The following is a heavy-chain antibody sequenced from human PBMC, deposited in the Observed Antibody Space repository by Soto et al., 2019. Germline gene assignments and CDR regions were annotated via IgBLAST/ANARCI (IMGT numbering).Heavy chain of an antibody. Sequence: SGPTLVNPTQTLTLTCTFSGFSLTTSGVGVGWIRQPPGKALEWLAVIYWDDSKHYSPSLKSRLTITKDTSKNQVVLTMTNMDPVDTATYYCTHKGYGDYPLDYWGQGTLVTVSS. J-gene: IGHJ4*02. V-gene: IGHV2-5*02. CDR1: GFSLTTSGVG. D-gene: IGHD4-17*01. CDR3: THKGYGDYPLDY. CDR2: IYWDDSK.